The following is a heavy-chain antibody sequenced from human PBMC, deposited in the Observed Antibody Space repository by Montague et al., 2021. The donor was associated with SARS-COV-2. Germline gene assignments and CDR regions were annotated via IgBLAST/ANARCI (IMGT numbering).Heavy chain of an antibody. Sequence: SLRLSCAASGFTFSSYGMHWVRQAPGKGLEWVAVIWYDGSNKYYADSVKGRFTISRDNSKNTLYLQMNSLRAEDTAVYYCAGGTLLTSFYDYVWGGYRYCISGGMDVWGQGTTVIVSS. V-gene: IGHV3-33*01. CDR2: IWYDGSNK. D-gene: IGHD3-16*02. J-gene: IGHJ6*02. CDR1: GFTFSSYG. CDR3: AGGTLLTSFYDYVWGGYRYCISGGMDV.